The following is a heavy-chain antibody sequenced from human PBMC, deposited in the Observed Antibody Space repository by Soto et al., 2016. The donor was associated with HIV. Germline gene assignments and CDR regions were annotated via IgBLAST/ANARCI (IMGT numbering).Heavy chain of an antibody. CDR2: ISSSSSTI. CDR1: GFTFSSYS. V-gene: IGHV3-48*01. CDR3: AREYDRLDY. Sequence: EVQLVESGGGLVQPGGSLRLSCAASGFTFSSYSMNWVRQAPGKGLEWVSYISSSSSTIYYADSVKGRFTISRDNAKNSLYLQMNSLRAEDTAVYYCAREYDRLDYVGPGNPGTPSP. D-gene: IGHD3-22*01. J-gene: IGHJ4*02.